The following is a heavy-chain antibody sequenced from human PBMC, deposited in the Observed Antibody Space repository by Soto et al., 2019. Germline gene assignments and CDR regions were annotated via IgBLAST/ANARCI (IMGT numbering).Heavy chain of an antibody. J-gene: IGHJ6*02. CDR1: GGSISSSSYY. CDR3: ASIAVAGTRYSYYYYGMDV. D-gene: IGHD6-19*01. V-gene: IGHV4-39*01. Sequence: QLQLQESGPGLVKPSETLSLTCTVSGGSISSSSYYWGWIRQPPGKGLEWIGSIYYSGSTYYNPSLKSRVTISVDTSKNQYSLKLSSVTAADTVVYYCASIAVAGTRYSYYYYGMDVWGQGTTVTVSS. CDR2: IYYSGST.